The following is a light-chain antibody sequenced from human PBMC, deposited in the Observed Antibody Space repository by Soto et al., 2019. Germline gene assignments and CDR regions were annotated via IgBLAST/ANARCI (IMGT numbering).Light chain of an antibody. J-gene: IGKJ4*01. CDR2: TAS. Sequence: DIQRTQSPSTVSASVGYSVTITCRASQSISRWLACYQQKPGQAPMTLIYTASTLKRGVPSRFSGTASATDGTITISSLQPVDGATFSCQQRNSTTLTFCGGTKV. CDR1: QSISRW. V-gene: IGKV1-5*03. CDR3: QQRNSTTLT.